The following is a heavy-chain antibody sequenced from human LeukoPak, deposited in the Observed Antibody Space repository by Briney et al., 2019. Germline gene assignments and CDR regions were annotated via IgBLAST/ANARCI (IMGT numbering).Heavy chain of an antibody. CDR2: ISGSGGST. V-gene: IGHV3-23*01. D-gene: IGHD3-10*01. CDR3: AKDPMVRVREPLFDY. Sequence: GGSLRLSCAASGFTFSSYAMSWVRQAPGKGLERVSAISGSGGSTYYADSVKGRFTISRDNSKNTLYLQMNSLRAEDTAVYYCAKDPMVRVREPLFDYWGQGTLVTVSS. J-gene: IGHJ4*02. CDR1: GFTFSSYA.